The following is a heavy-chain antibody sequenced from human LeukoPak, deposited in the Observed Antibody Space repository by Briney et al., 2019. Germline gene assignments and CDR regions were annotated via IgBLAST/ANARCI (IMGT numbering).Heavy chain of an antibody. CDR1: GYTFTGYD. CDR2: MNPNSGDT. D-gene: IGHD3-10*01. Sequence: ASVKVSCKASGYTFTGYDINWVRQATGQGLEWMGWMNPNSGDTGYVQKFQGRVTMTRDTSISTAYMELSSLRSEDTAVYYCARGGFGSGSYSDYWGQGTLVTVSS. CDR3: ARGGFGSGSYSDY. V-gene: IGHV1-8*01. J-gene: IGHJ4*02.